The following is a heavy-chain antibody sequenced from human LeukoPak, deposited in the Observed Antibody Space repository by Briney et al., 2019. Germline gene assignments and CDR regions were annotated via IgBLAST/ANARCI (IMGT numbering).Heavy chain of an antibody. D-gene: IGHD6-6*01. CDR3: AQVVEYSSSGSFDY. Sequence: GGSLRLSCAASGFTFSSYAMGWVRQAPGKGLEWVSTISGSAGSTYYAGSVKGRFTISRDTSKNTLYLQMNNLRAEDTAVYCCAQVVEYSSSGSFDYWGRGALVTDSS. V-gene: IGHV3-23*01. J-gene: IGHJ4*02. CDR1: GFTFSSYA. CDR2: ISGSAGST.